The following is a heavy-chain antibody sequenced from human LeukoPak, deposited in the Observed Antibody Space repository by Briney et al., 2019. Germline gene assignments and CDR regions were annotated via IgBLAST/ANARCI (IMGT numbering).Heavy chain of an antibody. CDR1: GFTFSSYA. CDR3: AKNRGNYYYFDY. J-gene: IGHJ4*02. V-gene: IGHV3-23*01. CDR2: ISGSGDNT. D-gene: IGHD4-11*01. Sequence: GGSLRLSCAASGFTFSSYAMSWVRQAPGKGLEWVSAISGSGDNTYYADSVKDRFTISRDKSKNTLYLQMNSLGAEDTAVYYCAKNRGNYYYFDYWGQGTLVTVSS.